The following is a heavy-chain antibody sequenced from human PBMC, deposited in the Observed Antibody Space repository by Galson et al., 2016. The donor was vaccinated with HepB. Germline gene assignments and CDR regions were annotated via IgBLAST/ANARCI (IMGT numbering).Heavy chain of an antibody. CDR2: INVYAEDT. CDR1: GFSFSGSP. J-gene: IGHJ3*02. CDR3: AKVPAFTNPFDI. D-gene: IGHD2-8*01. Sequence: SLRLSCAASGFSFSGSPMTWVRQAPGKGLEWVSTINVYAEDTHYVDSVKGRFAISRDNSKSTLYLYMTNLRSDDTAIYYCAKVPAFTNPFDIWGPGTMVTVSS. V-gene: IGHV3-23*01.